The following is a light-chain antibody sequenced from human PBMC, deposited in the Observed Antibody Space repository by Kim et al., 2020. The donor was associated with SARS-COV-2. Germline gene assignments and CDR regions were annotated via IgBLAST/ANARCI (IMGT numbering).Light chain of an antibody. J-gene: IGKJ1*01. Sequence: ASVGDRVTITGRASQGISNYLALYQQKPGKVPKLLIYAASTLQSGVPSRFSGSGSGTDFTLTISSLQPEDVATYYCQKYNSAPCTFGQGTKVDIK. V-gene: IGKV1-27*01. CDR2: AAS. CDR1: QGISNY. CDR3: QKYNSAPCT.